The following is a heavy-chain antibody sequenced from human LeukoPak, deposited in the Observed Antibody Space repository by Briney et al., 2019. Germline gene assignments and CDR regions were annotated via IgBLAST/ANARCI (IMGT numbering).Heavy chain of an antibody. D-gene: IGHD7-27*01. Sequence: GGSLRLSCAASGFTCSSYAMHWVRQAPGKGLEWVAVISYDGSNKYYADSVKGRFTISRDNSKNTLYLKMNSLRAEDTAVYYCARDRANWGIGDAFDIWGQGTMVTVSS. J-gene: IGHJ3*02. CDR3: ARDRANWGIGDAFDI. V-gene: IGHV3-30*04. CDR2: ISYDGSNK. CDR1: GFTCSSYA.